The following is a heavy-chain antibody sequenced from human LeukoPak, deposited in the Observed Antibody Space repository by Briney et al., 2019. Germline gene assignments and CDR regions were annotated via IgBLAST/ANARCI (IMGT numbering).Heavy chain of an antibody. V-gene: IGHV1-46*01. Sequence: ASVKVSCKASGYTFTSYYMHWVRQAPGQGLEWMGIINPSGGSTSYAQKFQGRVTMTRDTSTCTVYMELSSLRSEDTAVYYCARLGGTYALGFWGQGTLVTVSS. CDR3: ARLGGTYALGF. CDR2: INPSGGST. CDR1: GYTFTSYY. D-gene: IGHD1-26*01. J-gene: IGHJ4*02.